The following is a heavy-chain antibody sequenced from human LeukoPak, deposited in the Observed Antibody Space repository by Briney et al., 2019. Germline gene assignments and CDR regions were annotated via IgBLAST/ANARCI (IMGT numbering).Heavy chain of an antibody. Sequence: PGTSLRLSCAASGFTFSSHGMQWVRQAPGKGLEWVAVISYDGSTKYHADSVKGRFTISRDNSKSTLYLQMNSLRAEDTAVYYCAKESGSRSYGAYFPHWGQGTLVTVSS. CDR2: ISYDGSTK. D-gene: IGHD6-13*01. V-gene: IGHV3-30*18. CDR1: GFTFSSHG. CDR3: AKESGSRSYGAYFPH. J-gene: IGHJ1*01.